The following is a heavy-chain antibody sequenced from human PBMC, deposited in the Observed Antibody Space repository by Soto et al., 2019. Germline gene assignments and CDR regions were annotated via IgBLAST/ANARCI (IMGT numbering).Heavy chain of an antibody. CDR3: AGAPPYDFWSGYYGP. Sequence: QVQLVQSGAEVKKPGASVKVSCKASGYTFTSYAMHWVRQAPGQRLEWMGWINAGNGNTKYSQKFQGRVTITRDTSASTAYMELSSLRSEDTAVYYCAGAPPYDFWSGYYGPWGQGTLVTVSS. J-gene: IGHJ5*02. CDR1: GYTFTSYA. CDR2: INAGNGNT. D-gene: IGHD3-3*01. V-gene: IGHV1-3*01.